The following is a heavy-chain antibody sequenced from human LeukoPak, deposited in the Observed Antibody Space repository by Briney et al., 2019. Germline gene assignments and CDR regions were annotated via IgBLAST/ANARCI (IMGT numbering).Heavy chain of an antibody. CDR1: GFTFSSYA. Sequence: GGSLRLSCAASGFTFSSYAMHWVRQAPGKGLEWVAVISYDGSNKYYADSVKGRFTISRDNSKNTLYLQMNSLRAEDTAVYYCARDFSRLLGIPYDAFDIWGQGTMVTVSS. CDR3: ARDFSRLLGIPYDAFDI. V-gene: IGHV3-30-3*01. D-gene: IGHD7-27*01. CDR2: ISYDGSNK. J-gene: IGHJ3*02.